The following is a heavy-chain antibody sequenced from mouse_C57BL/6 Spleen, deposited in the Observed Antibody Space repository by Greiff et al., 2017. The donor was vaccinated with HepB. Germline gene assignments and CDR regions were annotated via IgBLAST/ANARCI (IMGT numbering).Heavy chain of an antibody. J-gene: IGHJ2*01. V-gene: IGHV5-17*01. CDR3: ARNGYYPYYFDY. CDR2: ISSGSSTI. D-gene: IGHD2-3*01. CDR1: GFTFSDYG. Sequence: HLVESGGGLVKPGGSLKLSCAASGFTFSDYGMHWVRQAPEKGLEWVAYISSGSSTIYYADTVKGRFTISRDNAKNTLFLQMTSLRSEDTAMYYCARNGYYPYYFDYWGQGTTLTVSS.